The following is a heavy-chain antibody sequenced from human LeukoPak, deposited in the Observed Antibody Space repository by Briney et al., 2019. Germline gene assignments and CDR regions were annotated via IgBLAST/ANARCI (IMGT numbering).Heavy chain of an antibody. J-gene: IGHJ4*02. V-gene: IGHV3-7*01. D-gene: IGHD2-21*01. Sequence: GGSLRLSCSASGYTFSNYGMSWVRQAPGKGLEYVSNINQDGSETYYVDSVKGRFTISRDNAKNSLYLQMNSLRVEDTAVYYCARDQGILFFDSWGQGTLVTVSS. CDR2: INQDGSET. CDR3: ARDQGILFFDS. CDR1: GYTFSNYG.